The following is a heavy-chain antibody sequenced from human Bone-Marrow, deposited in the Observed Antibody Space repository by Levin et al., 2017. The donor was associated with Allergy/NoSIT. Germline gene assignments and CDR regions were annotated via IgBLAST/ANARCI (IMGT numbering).Heavy chain of an antibody. V-gene: IGHV2-5*02. CDR1: GFSLSTSGVG. CDR3: AHRRSLCDSTTKCLAFDP. CDR2: IYWDDDK. J-gene: IGHJ5*02. Sequence: ESGPTLVKPTQTLTLTCTFSGFSLSTSGVGVGWIRQPPGKALEWLALIYWDDDKRYSPSLKSRLTITKDTSKNQVVLTMTNMDPVDTATYYCAHRRSLCDSTTKCLAFDPWGQGTLVTVSS. D-gene: IGHD2/OR15-2a*01.